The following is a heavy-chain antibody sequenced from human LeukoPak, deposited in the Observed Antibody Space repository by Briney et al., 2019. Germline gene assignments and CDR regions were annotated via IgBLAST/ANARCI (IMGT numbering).Heavy chain of an antibody. D-gene: IGHD3-9*01. V-gene: IGHV1-18*01. CDR3: ARSRLTISLPDAFDI. J-gene: IGHJ3*02. CDR1: GYTFTSYG. Sequence: ASVKVSCKASGYTFTSYGISWVRQAPGQGLEWMGWISAYNGNTNYAQKLQGRVTMTRNTSISTAYMELSSLRSEDTAVYYCARSRLTISLPDAFDIWGQGTMVTVSS. CDR2: ISAYNGNT.